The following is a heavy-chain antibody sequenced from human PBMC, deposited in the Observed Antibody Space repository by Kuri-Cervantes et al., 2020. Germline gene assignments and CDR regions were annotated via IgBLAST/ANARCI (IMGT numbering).Heavy chain of an antibody. Sequence: ASVKVSCKTSGYTFTTYEINWVRQATGQGLEWMGWISAYNGNTNYAQKLQGRVTMTTDTSTSTAYMELRSLRSDDTAVYYCARVGIVGARYYYGMDVWGQGTTVTVSS. CDR1: GYTFTTYE. CDR3: ARVGIVGARYYYGMDV. V-gene: IGHV1-18*01. D-gene: IGHD1-26*01. CDR2: ISAYNGNT. J-gene: IGHJ6*02.